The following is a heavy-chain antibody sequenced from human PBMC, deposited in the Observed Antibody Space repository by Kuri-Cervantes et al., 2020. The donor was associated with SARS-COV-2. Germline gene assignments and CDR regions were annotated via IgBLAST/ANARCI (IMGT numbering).Heavy chain of an antibody. D-gene: IGHD5-24*01. J-gene: IGHJ6*02. Sequence: GESLKIFCAASGFTFSNAWMSWVRQAPGKGLEWVGRIKSKTDGGTTDYAAPVKGRFTISRDDSKNTLYLQINSLKTEDTAVYYCTTVFVQTIRYYYYYGMDVWGQETTVTVSS. CDR1: GFTFSNAW. V-gene: IGHV3-15*01. CDR3: TTVFVQTIRYYYYYGMDV. CDR2: IKSKTDGGTT.